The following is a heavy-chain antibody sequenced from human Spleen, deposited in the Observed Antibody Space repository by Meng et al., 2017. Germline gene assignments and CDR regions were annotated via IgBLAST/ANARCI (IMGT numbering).Heavy chain of an antibody. CDR2: IYHGGDT. J-gene: IGHJ4*02. D-gene: IGHD6-19*01. V-gene: IGHV4/OR15-8*02. Sequence: LLQESGPVLLQPSWTPSRMWVAAGGSTISIDWWSWVRQPPGKGLEWIGEIYHGGDTNYNPSLKSRVTIAIDRSKNQFSLKLSSVTAADTAVYYCASWIYSCGWQWGQGTLVTVSS. CDR1: GGSTISIDW. CDR3: ASWIYSCGWQ.